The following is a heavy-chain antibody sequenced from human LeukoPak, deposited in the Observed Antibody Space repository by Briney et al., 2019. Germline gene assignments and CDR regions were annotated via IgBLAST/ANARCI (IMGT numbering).Heavy chain of an antibody. J-gene: IGHJ5*02. CDR3: ARDGVGSAGGIWFDP. CDR1: GGTFSSYA. CDR2: IIPIFGTA. V-gene: IGHV1-69*13. Sequence: GASVKVSCKASGGTFSSYAISWVRQAPGQGLEWTGGIIPIFGTANYAQKFQGRVTITADESTSTAYMELSSLRSEDTAVYYCARDGVGSAGGIWFDPWGQGTLVTVSS. D-gene: IGHD3-16*01.